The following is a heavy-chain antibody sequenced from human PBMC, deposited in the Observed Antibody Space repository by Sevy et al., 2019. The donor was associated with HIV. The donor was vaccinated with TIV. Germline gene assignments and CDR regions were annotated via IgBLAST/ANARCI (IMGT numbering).Heavy chain of an antibody. Sequence: GGSLRLSCAASGFTFSTYWINWVRQAPGKGLEWVANIKQDGSGKYYVDSVKGRFTISRDNAKNSLVLQMNSLRVEDKAGYYCATDLFSRSSADVPDIWGQGTMVTVSS. CDR2: IKQDGSGK. J-gene: IGHJ3*02. D-gene: IGHD6-6*01. CDR3: ATDLFSRSSADVPDI. V-gene: IGHV3-7*01. CDR1: GFTFSTYW.